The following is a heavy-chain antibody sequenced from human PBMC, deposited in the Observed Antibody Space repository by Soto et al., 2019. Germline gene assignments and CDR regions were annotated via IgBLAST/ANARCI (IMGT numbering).Heavy chain of an antibody. CDR1: GGTFGSYA. Sequence: ASVKVSCKASGGTFGSYAISWVRQAPGQGLEWMGGIIPIFGTANYAQKFQGRVTITADKSTSTAYMELSSLRSGDTAVYYCARQNGITIFGVDFDYWGQGTLVTVSS. CDR3: ARQNGITIFGVDFDY. D-gene: IGHD3-3*01. V-gene: IGHV1-69*06. CDR2: IIPIFGTA. J-gene: IGHJ4*02.